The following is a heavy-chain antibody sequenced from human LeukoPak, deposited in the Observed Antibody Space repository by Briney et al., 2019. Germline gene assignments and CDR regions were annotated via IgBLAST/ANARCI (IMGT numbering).Heavy chain of an antibody. J-gene: IGHJ6*02. CDR1: GFTFSSYS. V-gene: IGHV3-23*01. Sequence: GGSLRLSCAASGFTFSSYSMNWVRQAPGKGLEWVSSINDNGVTRYYADSVKGRFTISRDNSDNTVYLQMNSLRAEDTAIYYCAKAPAPYYYYYGMDVWGQGTAVTVSS. CDR3: AKAPAPYYYYYGMDV. CDR2: INDNGVTR.